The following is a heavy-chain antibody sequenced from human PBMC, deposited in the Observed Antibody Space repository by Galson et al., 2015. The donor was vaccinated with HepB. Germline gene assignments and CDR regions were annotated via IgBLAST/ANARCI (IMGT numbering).Heavy chain of an antibody. CDR3: ARDHHYYGSGSYFDY. V-gene: IGHV1-3*01. CDR2: INAGNGNT. D-gene: IGHD3-10*01. J-gene: IGHJ4*02. Sequence: SVKVSCKASGYTFTSYAMHWVRQAPGQRLEWMGWINAGNGNTKYSQKFQGRVTITRDTSASTAYMELSSLRSEDTAVYYCARDHHYYGSGSYFDYWGQGTLVTVSS. CDR1: GYTFTSYA.